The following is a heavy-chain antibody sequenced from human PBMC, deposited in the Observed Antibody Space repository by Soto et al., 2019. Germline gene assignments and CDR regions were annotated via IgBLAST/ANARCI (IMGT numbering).Heavy chain of an antibody. V-gene: IGHV1-69*01. CDR1: GGTFSSYA. J-gene: IGHJ3*02. D-gene: IGHD6-19*01. Sequence: VNVSCKASGGTFSSYAISWVRQAPGRGLEWMGGIIPIFGTANYAQKFQGRVTITADESTSTAYMELSSLRSEDTAVYYCARPLYSSGWYVGAFDIWGQGTMVTVSS. CDR2: IIPIFGTA. CDR3: ARPLYSSGWYVGAFDI.